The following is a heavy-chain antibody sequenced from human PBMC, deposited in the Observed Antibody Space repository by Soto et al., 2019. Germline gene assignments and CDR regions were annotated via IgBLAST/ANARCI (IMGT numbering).Heavy chain of an antibody. Sequence: SETLSLTCAVSGGSISSGGYSWSWIRQPPGKGLECIGYIYHSGSTYYSPSLKSRVTISVDRSKKQFSLKLSSVTAADTAVYYCARGPPLGYWGQGTLVT. J-gene: IGHJ4*02. V-gene: IGHV4-30-2*01. CDR3: ARGPPLGY. CDR1: GGSISSGGYS. CDR2: IYHSGST.